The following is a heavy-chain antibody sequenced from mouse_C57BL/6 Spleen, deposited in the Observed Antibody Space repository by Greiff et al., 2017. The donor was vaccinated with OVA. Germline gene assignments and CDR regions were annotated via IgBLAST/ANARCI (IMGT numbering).Heavy chain of an antibody. D-gene: IGHD2-4*01. Sequence: VQLQQSGPGLVKPSQSLSLTCSVTGYSITSGYYWNWIRQFPGNKLEWMGYISYDGSNNYNPSLKNRISITRDTSKNQFFLKLNSVTTEDTATYYCACLYDYDGAWFAYWGQGTLVTVSA. J-gene: IGHJ3*01. V-gene: IGHV3-6*01. CDR2: ISYDGSN. CDR1: GYSITSGYY. CDR3: ACLYDYDGAWFAY.